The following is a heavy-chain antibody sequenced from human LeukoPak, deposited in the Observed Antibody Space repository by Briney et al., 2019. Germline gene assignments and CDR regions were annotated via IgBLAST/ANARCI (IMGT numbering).Heavy chain of an antibody. V-gene: IGHV4-38-2*02. CDR3: ARDGRDAYYDVWSGYYTDYFDY. CDR2: IDHSGTI. CDR1: GYSISSGYY. J-gene: IGHJ4*02. Sequence: RPSETLSLTCTVSGYSISSGYYWGWIRQPPGKGLEWIGSIDHSGTIYYNPSLKSRLTISVDTSKNQFSLKLSSVTAADTAVYYCARDGRDAYYDVWSGYYTDYFDYWGQGTLVTVSS. D-gene: IGHD3-3*01.